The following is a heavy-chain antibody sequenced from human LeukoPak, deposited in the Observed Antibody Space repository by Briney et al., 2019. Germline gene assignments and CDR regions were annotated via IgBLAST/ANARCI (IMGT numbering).Heavy chain of an antibody. D-gene: IGHD2-15*01. CDR2: ISHSGTT. V-gene: IGHV4-38-2*01. CDR3: VRHRIVVVVAATMNAFDI. Sequence: SETLSLTCAVSGYSISNGYFWGWIRQSPGKGLEWLGTISHSGTTYYSPSLDGRVTISGDTSKNQFSLRLNSVTAAGTAVYYCVRHRIVVVVAATMNAFDIWGQGTMVTVSS. J-gene: IGHJ3*02. CDR1: GYSISNGYF.